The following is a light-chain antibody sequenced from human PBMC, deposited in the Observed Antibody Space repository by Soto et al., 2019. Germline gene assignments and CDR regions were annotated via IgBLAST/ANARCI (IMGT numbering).Light chain of an antibody. V-gene: IGKV1-9*01. CDR3: QQVKSYTLT. CDR2: AAS. J-gene: IGKJ4*01. CDR1: QCLSSY. Sequence: TQLTQSPSSLSVSVGDRVTITCPASQCLSSYLAWYKQKPGKXPKXXIYAASTLQSGVPSRFRAIVSETDLTLNLRRLKAEDGATDEGQQVKSYTLTFAGGTKVEN.